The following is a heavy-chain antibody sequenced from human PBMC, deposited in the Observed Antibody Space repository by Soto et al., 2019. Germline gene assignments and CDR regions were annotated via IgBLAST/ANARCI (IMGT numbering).Heavy chain of an antibody. J-gene: IGHJ4*02. CDR1: GYSFTSYW. D-gene: IGHD2-15*01. Sequence: EVQLVQSGAEVKKPGESLKISCKGSGYSFTSYWIGWVRQMPGKGLEWMGIIYPGDSDTRYSPSFQGQVTISADKSISTAYLQWSSLKASDTAMYYCARQVPWSSTKIFNTKPTPYDYWGQGTLVTVSS. V-gene: IGHV5-51*01. CDR2: IYPGDSDT. CDR3: ARQVPWSSTKIFNTKPTPYDY.